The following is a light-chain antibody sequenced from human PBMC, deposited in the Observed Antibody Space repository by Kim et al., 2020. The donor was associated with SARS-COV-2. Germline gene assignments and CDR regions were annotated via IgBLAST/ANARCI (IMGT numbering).Light chain of an antibody. Sequence: PGERDTLSCGASQSVSSNYLAWYQQRRGQAPRLLIFDVSRRVTGIPDRFSGSGSGTDFTLTISRLEPEDFAVYHCQHYGGSPPNTFGQGTRLEIK. CDR3: QHYGGSPPNT. CDR1: QSVSSNY. J-gene: IGKJ5*01. CDR2: DVS. V-gene: IGKV3-20*01.